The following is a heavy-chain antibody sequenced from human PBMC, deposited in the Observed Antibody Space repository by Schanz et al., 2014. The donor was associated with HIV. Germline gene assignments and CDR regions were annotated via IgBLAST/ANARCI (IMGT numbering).Heavy chain of an antibody. D-gene: IGHD5-18*01. Sequence: EVQLLESGGGLVQPGGSLRLTCAASGFTFRSYAMTWVRQAPGKGLEWVSSISVTGDNTYYADSVKGRFTISRDTSKKTLYLQMNSLRADDTAVYFCAIRTPMVTFGAFDIWGRGTWVTVSS. CDR3: AIRTPMVTFGAFDI. V-gene: IGHV3-23*01. J-gene: IGHJ3*02. CDR2: ISVTGDNT. CDR1: GFTFRSYA.